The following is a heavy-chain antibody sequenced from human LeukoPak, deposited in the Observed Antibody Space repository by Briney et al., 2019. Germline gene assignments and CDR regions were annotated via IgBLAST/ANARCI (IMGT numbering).Heavy chain of an antibody. CDR3: AGTFYGPGGYSTAFAY. Sequence: SETLSLTCTVSGGSISSYYWSWVRQPPGKGLEWIGYIYYSGSTNYNPSLKSRVTISVDTSKNQFSLKLSSVTAADTAVYYCAGTFYGPGGYSTAFAYWGQGTLVTVSP. D-gene: IGHD3-10*01. CDR2: IYYSGST. CDR1: GGSISSYY. J-gene: IGHJ4*02. V-gene: IGHV4-59*08.